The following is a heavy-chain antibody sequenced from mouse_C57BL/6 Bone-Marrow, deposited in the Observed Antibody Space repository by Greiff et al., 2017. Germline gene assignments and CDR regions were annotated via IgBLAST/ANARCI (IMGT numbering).Heavy chain of an antibody. D-gene: IGHD1-1*01. CDR3: ARSGPYYYGSSYSYYFDY. J-gene: IGHJ2*01. CDR1: GYTFTSYW. V-gene: IGHV1-59*01. CDR2: IDPSDSYT. Sequence: QVQLQQPGAELVRPGTSVKLSCKASGYTFTSYWMHWVKQRPGQGLEWIGVIDPSDSYTNYNQKFKGKATLTVDTSSSTAYMQLSSLTSEDSAVYYCARSGPYYYGSSYSYYFDYWGKGTTLTVSS.